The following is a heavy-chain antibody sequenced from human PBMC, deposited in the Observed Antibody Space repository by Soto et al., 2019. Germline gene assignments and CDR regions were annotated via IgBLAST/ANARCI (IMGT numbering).Heavy chain of an antibody. CDR3: ARPLAAAGTNWFDP. V-gene: IGHV4-39*01. CDR1: GGSISSSSYY. Sequence: QLQLQESGPGLVKPSETLSLTCTVSGGSISSSSYYWGWIRQPPGKGLEWIGSIYYSGSTYYNPSLKSRVTISVDTSKNQFSLKLSFVTAADTAVYYCARPLAAAGTNWFDPWGQGTLVTVSS. D-gene: IGHD6-13*01. J-gene: IGHJ5*02. CDR2: IYYSGST.